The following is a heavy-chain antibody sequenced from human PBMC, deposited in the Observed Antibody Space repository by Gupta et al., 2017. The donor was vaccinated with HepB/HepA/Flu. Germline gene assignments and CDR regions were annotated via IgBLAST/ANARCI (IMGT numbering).Heavy chain of an antibody. CDR1: GGSLSSSSYY. CDR2: IYYSGST. CDR3: ARHSIAAAGMSRGGWFDP. D-gene: IGHD6-13*01. Sequence: QLQLQESGPGLVKPSETLSLPCTVSGGSLSSSSYYWGWIRPPPGKGLEWIGSIYYSGSTYYNPSLKSRVTISVDTSKNQFSLKLSSVTAADTAVYYCARHSIAAAGMSRGGWFDPWGQGTLVTVSS. V-gene: IGHV4-39*01. J-gene: IGHJ5*02.